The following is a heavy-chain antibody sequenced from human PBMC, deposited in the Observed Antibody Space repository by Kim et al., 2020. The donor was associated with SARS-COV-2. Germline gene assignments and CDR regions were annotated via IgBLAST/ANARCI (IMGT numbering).Heavy chain of an antibody. CDR3: ARTTGSYYRVFDY. J-gene: IGHJ4*02. D-gene: IGHD1-26*01. CDR1: GGSFSGYY. V-gene: IGHV4-34*01. CDR2: INHSGST. Sequence: SETLSLTCAVYGGSFSGYYWSWIRQPPGKGLEWIGEINHSGSTNYNPSLKSRVTISVDTSKNQFSLKLSSVTAADTAVYYCARTTGSYYRVFDYWGQGTLVTVSS.